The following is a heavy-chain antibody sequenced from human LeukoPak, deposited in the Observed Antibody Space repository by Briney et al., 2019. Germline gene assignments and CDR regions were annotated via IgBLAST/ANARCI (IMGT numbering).Heavy chain of an antibody. Sequence: ASVKVPCKASGYTFTAYYVHWVRQTPGQGLEWMGWINPNSGGTNYAQKFQGRVTMTRDTSISTTYMELSRLRSDDTAVYYCARDAAAAGLYYYYYYMDVWGKGTTVTVSS. CDR3: ARDAAAAGLYYYYYYMDV. J-gene: IGHJ6*03. V-gene: IGHV1-2*02. CDR2: INPNSGGT. CDR1: GYTFTAYY. D-gene: IGHD6-13*01.